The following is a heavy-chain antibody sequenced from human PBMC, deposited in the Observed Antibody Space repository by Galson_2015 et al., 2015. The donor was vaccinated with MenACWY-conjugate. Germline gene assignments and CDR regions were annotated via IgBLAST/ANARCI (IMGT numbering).Heavy chain of an antibody. CDR3: ARDLSIPPVRGLDY. J-gene: IGHJ4*02. D-gene: IGHD3-10*01. CDR1: GDSISSGYY. V-gene: IGHV4-38-2*02. Sequence: SETLSLTCNVSGDSISSGYYWGWIRQPPGKGLEWIGSIYHSGNTYHNPSLESRVTISVDTPKNRFSLKLNSVTAADTAVYYCARDLSIPPVRGLDYWGPGILVTVSS. CDR2: IYHSGNT.